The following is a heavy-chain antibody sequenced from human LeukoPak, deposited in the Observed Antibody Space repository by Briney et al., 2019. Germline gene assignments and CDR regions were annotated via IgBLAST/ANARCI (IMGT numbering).Heavy chain of an antibody. CDR2: ISYDGSNK. J-gene: IGHJ4*02. CDR1: EFSFGGYA. CDR3: ARGAPPDY. Sequence: PGGSLRLSCAASEFSFGGYAMYWVRQAPGKGLEWVAVISYDGSNKYYADSLKGRFTISRDDSKNTLYLQMNSLRAEDTAVYYCARGAPPDYWGQGTLVTVSS. V-gene: IGHV3-30-3*01.